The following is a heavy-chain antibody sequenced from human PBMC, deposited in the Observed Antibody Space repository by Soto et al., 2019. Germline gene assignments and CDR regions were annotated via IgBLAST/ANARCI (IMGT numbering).Heavy chain of an antibody. Sequence: SETLYLTCAVSGASISGSYYYWAWLRQSPGKGPEWIGSVFYTGFTSYNPSLESRVSVSVDTSKSQFSLKLSAVTAADTAVYYCATSQKGYNWNYFDHWGQGALVTVSS. CDR3: ATSQKGYNWNYFDH. CDR2: VFYTGFT. D-gene: IGHD1-20*01. V-gene: IGHV4-39*01. J-gene: IGHJ4*02. CDR1: GASISGSYYY.